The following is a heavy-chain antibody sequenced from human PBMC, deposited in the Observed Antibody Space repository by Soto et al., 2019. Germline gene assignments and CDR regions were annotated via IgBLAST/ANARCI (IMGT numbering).Heavy chain of an antibody. Sequence: EVQLLESGGGLVRPGGSLRLSCTASGFSFSSYALSWVGQAPGKGLEWVSTISGSDGKTYYADSVKGRFSISRDTSKTTLYLEMTSLRVEDTAVYYCARWSFLDYWGQGTRVTVS. V-gene: IGHV3-23*01. CDR1: GFSFSSYA. J-gene: IGHJ4*02. D-gene: IGHD1-26*01. CDR3: ARWSFLDY. CDR2: ISGSDGKT.